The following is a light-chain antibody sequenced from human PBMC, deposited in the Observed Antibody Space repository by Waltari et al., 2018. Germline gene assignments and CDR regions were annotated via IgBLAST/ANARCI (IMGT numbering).Light chain of an antibody. J-gene: IGKJ2*01. V-gene: IGKV1-39*01. CDR2: AAS. CDR3: QQSYSTPNT. CDR1: QSISSY. Sequence: DIQMTQSPSSLSASVGYRVTITFRASQSISSYLNWYQQKPGKAPKLLIYAASSLQSGVPSRFSGSGSGTDFTLTISSLQPEDFATYYCQQSYSTPNTFGQGTKLEIK.